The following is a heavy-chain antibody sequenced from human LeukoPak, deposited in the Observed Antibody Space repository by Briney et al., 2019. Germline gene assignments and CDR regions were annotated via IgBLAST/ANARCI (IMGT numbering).Heavy chain of an antibody. V-gene: IGHV3-7*03. CDR2: IKQDGSEK. D-gene: IGHD2-2*01. J-gene: IGHJ4*02. CDR1: GCTFSTYW. CDR3: ARGSSSRLY. Sequence: PGGSLRLSCAASGCTFSTYWMSWVRQAPGKGLDWVANIKQDGSEKYYVDSVKGRFTISRDNTKNSLYLQMNSLRAEDTAVYYCARGSSSRLYWGQGTLVTVSS.